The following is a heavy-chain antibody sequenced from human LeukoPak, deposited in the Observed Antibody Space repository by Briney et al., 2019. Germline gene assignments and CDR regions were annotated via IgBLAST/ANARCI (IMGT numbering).Heavy chain of an antibody. Sequence: GGSLRLSCAASGFTFSSYGMHWVRQAPGKGLEWVAVIWYDGSNKYYADSVKGRFTISRDNSKNTLYLQMNSLRAEDTAVYYCARDLIASVKVKYYYHYYGMDVWGQGTTVTVSS. CDR3: ARDLIASVKVKYYYHYYGMDV. D-gene: IGHD4-17*01. CDR1: GFTFSSYG. J-gene: IGHJ6*02. CDR2: IWYDGSNK. V-gene: IGHV3-33*01.